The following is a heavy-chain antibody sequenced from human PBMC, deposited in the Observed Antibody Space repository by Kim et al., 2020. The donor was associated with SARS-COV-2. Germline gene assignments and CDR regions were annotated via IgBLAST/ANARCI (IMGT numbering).Heavy chain of an antibody. Sequence: GESLKISCKGSGYNFATYWIGWVRQMPGEGLEWMGIIYPDDSETRYGPSFRVQVTISADKSISTAYLQWSSLKTSDTAMYFCANSIAVAGTVHTFDIWGQGTMVTVSS. D-gene: IGHD6-13*01. CDR1: GYNFATYW. CDR3: ANSIAVAGTVHTFDI. J-gene: IGHJ3*02. CDR2: IYPDDSET. V-gene: IGHV5-51*01.